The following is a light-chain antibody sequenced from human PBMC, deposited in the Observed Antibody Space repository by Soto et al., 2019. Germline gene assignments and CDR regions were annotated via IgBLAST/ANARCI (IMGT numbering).Light chain of an antibody. V-gene: IGLV1-40*01. CDR3: QSYDTSLSGSYV. J-gene: IGLJ1*01. CDR1: TSNIGAGYD. CDR2: ANS. Sequence: QSVLTQPPSVSGAPGQRVIVSCTGSTSNIGAGYDVHWYQQLPGTSPKLLIFANSNRPSGVPGRFSASRSGSSASLTITGLQAEDEADYYCQSYDTSLSGSYVFGSGTKVTVL.